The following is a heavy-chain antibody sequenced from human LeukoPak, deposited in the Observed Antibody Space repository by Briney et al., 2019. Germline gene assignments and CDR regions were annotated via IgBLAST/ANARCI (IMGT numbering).Heavy chain of an antibody. Sequence: GGSLRLSCAASGFTFSTFAMIWVRQPPGKGLEWVSSIFPSGGEIHYADSVRGRFTISRDNSKSTLSLQMDSLRAEDTAIYYCATYRQVLLPFESWGQGTLVTVSS. D-gene: IGHD2-8*02. V-gene: IGHV3-23*01. J-gene: IGHJ4*02. CDR2: IFPSGGEI. CDR3: ATYRQVLLPFES. CDR1: GFTFSTFA.